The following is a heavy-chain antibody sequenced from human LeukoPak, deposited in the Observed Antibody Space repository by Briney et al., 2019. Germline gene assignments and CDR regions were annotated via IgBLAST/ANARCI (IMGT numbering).Heavy chain of an antibody. CDR1: GFTFSNYA. V-gene: IGHV3-23*01. D-gene: IGHD2-15*01. Sequence: PGGSLRLSCAASGFTFSNYAMSWVRQAPGKGLEWVSSTSASGGATYYADSVKGRFAISRDNSKNTLYLQMNSLRAEDTAVYYCARGRCSSGSCYSDYWGQGTLVTVSS. J-gene: IGHJ4*02. CDR3: ARGRCSSGSCYSDY. CDR2: TSASGGAT.